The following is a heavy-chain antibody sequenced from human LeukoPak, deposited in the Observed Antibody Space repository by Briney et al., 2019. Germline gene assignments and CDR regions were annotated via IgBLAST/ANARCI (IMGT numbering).Heavy chain of an antibody. Sequence: GGSLRLSCAASGFTFSNYAMSWVRQAPGKGLEWVSAISGSGGSTYYADSVKGRFTISRDNSKNTLSLQMNSLRAEDTAVYYCARVLWNGDYPRFDYWGQGTLVSVSS. CDR2: ISGSGGST. D-gene: IGHD4-17*01. V-gene: IGHV3-23*01. J-gene: IGHJ4*02. CDR1: GFTFSNYA. CDR3: ARVLWNGDYPRFDY.